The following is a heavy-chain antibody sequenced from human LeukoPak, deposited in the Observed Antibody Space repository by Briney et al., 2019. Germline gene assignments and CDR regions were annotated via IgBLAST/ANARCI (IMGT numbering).Heavy chain of an antibody. CDR1: GFTFSYYA. CDR3: ASKFRGLTTPIFGY. J-gene: IGHJ4*02. CDR2: IPDDGSNN. Sequence: RTGRSLRLSCAASGFTFSYYAIHWVRQAPGKGLEWVAVIPDDGSNNYYADSVKGRFTVSRDNSNNTVCLQMNSLRPDDTAVYYCASKFRGLTTPIFGYWGQGTLVTVSS. V-gene: IGHV3-30-3*01. D-gene: IGHD3-10*01.